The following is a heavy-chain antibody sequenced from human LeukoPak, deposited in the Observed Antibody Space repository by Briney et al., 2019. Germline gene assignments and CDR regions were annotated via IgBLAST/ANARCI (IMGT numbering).Heavy chain of an antibody. CDR3: AAGYCSSTSCYGDWFDP. Sequence: PGGSLRLSCAASGFTLSNYWMHWVRQAPGKGLVWVSRINSDGSSRNYADSVKGRFTISRDNAKNSLYLQMNSLRAEDTAVYYCAAGYCSSTSCYGDWFDPWGQGTLVTVSS. V-gene: IGHV3-74*01. J-gene: IGHJ5*02. D-gene: IGHD2-2*01. CDR2: INSDGSSR. CDR1: GFTLSNYW.